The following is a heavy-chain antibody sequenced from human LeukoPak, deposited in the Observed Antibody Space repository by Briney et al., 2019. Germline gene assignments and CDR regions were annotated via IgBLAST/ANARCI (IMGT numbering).Heavy chain of an antibody. CDR3: AREGAPRGYYYYYYYIDV. D-gene: IGHD4/OR15-4a*01. CDR2: INPNSGGT. CDR1: GGTFSSYA. Sequence: ASVKVSCKASGGTFSSYAISWVRQAPGQGLEWMGWINPNSGGTNYAQKFQGRVTMTRDTSISTAYMELRRLRSDDTAVYYCAREGAPRGYYYYYYYIDVWGKGTTVTISS. J-gene: IGHJ6*03. V-gene: IGHV1-2*02.